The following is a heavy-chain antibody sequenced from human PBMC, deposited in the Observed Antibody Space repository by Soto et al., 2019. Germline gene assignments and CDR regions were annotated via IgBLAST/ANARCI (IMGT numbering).Heavy chain of an antibody. D-gene: IGHD6-19*01. CDR2: IKEDGSEK. J-gene: IGHJ4*02. CDR3: AREGISGWSLDY. CDR1: GFTFSSYW. V-gene: IGHV3-7*01. Sequence: EVQLVESGGGLVQPGGSLRLSCAASGFTFSSYWMSWVRQAPGKGLEWVANIKEDGSEKSYVDSVKGRFTISRDNAKSSLYLQMNSLRAEDTAVYYCAREGISGWSLDYWGQGTLVTVSS.